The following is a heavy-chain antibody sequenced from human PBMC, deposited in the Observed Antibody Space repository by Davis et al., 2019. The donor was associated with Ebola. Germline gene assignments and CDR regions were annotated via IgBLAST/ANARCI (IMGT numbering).Heavy chain of an antibody. Sequence: MPSETLSLTCAVYAGSFSGYYWSWIRQPPGKGLEWIGEINHSGSTNYNPSLKSRVTISVDTSKNQFSLKLSSVTAADTAVYYCARGVGAGPLFDYWGQGTLVTVSS. D-gene: IGHD3-16*01. CDR3: ARGVGAGPLFDY. CDR2: INHSGST. V-gene: IGHV4-34*01. CDR1: AGSFSGYY. J-gene: IGHJ4*02.